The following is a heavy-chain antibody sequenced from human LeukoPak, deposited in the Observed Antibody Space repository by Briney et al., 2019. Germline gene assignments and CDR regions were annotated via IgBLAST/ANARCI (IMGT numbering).Heavy chain of an antibody. CDR2: MNPNSGNT. CDR1: GYTFTSYD. CDR3: ARLGNYYYYYYMDV. Sequence: ASVKVSCKASGYTFTSYDINWVRQATGQGLEWMGWMNPNSGNTGYAQKFQGRVTMTRNTSISTVYMELSSLRSEDTAVYYCARLGNYYYYYYMDVWGKGTTVTVSS. V-gene: IGHV1-8*01. J-gene: IGHJ6*03.